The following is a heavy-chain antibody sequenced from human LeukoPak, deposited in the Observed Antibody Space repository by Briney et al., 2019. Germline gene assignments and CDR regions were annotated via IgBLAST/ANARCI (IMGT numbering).Heavy chain of an antibody. Sequence: ASVKVSCKVSGYTLTELSMHWVRQAPGKGLEWMGGFDPEDGETIYAQKFQGRVTMTEDTSTDTAYMELSSVTAADTAVYYCARGKYGGNSHWFDPWGQGTLVTVSS. CDR1: GYTLTELS. CDR2: FDPEDGET. CDR3: ARGKYGGNSHWFDP. V-gene: IGHV1-24*01. J-gene: IGHJ5*02. D-gene: IGHD4-23*01.